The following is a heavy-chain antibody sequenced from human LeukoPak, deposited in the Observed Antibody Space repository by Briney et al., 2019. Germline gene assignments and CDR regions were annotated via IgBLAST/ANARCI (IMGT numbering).Heavy chain of an antibody. CDR1: GYSISSGYY. CDR3: ATGGDVQYFDY. D-gene: IGHD3-16*01. Sequence: SETLSLTCTVSGYSISSGYYWGWIRQPPGKGLEWIGSIYHSGGTYYNPSLKSRVTISVDTSKNQFSLKLSSVTAADTAVYYCATGGDVQYFDYWGQGTLVTVSS. CDR2: IYHSGGT. V-gene: IGHV4-38-2*02. J-gene: IGHJ4*02.